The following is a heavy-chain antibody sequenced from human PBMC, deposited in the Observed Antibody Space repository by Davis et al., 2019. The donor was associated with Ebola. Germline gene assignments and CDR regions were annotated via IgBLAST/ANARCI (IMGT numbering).Heavy chain of an antibody. CDR2: ISGRGDVT. CDR3: AKVQYSNYVTFDY. J-gene: IGHJ4*01. Sequence: GGSLRLSCAASGFTSGRYAMSWVRQAPGKGLEWVSGISGRGDVTYYTESVKGRFTTSRDNSKNTAYLQMNSLRAEDTAVYYCAKVQYSNYVTFDYWGQGTLVTVSS. D-gene: IGHD4-11*01. V-gene: IGHV3-23*01. CDR1: GFTSGRYA.